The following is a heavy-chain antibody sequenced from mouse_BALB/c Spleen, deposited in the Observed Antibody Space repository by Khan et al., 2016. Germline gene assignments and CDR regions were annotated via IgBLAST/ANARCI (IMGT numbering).Heavy chain of an antibody. CDR1: GFNIKDTY. CDR2: IDPADGNT. J-gene: IGHJ3*01. D-gene: IGHD2-3*01. V-gene: IGHV14-3*02. Sequence: VQLQQSGAEFVKPGASVKLSCTASGFNIKDTYIHWVKQSPEQGLEWIGGIDPADGNTKYDPKFQGKATITTATSSNTAYLQLSSLTSEDTAVYYCVSPFDDGYYEFAYWGQGTLVTVSA. CDR3: VSPFDDGYYEFAY.